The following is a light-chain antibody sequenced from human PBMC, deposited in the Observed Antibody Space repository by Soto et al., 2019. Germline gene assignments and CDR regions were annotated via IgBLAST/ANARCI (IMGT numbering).Light chain of an antibody. CDR1: QSISTY. CDR2: AAS. J-gene: IGKJ2*01. CDR3: QQSYSTPPEYT. Sequence: DIQMTQSPSSLSASVGDRVTITCRAGQSISTYLNWYQQKPGKAPNLLIYAASNLQSGVPSRFSGRGSGTHFTLTIDSLQPGDSATYFCQQSYSTPPEYTFGQGTKLEIK. V-gene: IGKV1-39*01.